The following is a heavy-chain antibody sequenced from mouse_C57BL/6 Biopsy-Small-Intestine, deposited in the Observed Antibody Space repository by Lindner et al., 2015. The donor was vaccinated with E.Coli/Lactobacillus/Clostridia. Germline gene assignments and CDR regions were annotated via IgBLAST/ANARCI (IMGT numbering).Heavy chain of an antibody. CDR1: GYTFIGYW. D-gene: IGHD2-2*01. V-gene: IGHV1-9*01. J-gene: IGHJ4*01. CDR3: ARNYGYDGAMDY. CDR2: ILPGSGVT. Sequence: QLQESGAELMKPGASVKLSCKATGYTFIGYWIEWVKQRPGHGLEWIGEILPGSGVTNYNEKFKGKATFTADTSSNTAYMQLSSLTTEDSTIYYCARNYGYDGAMDYWGQGTSVTVSS.